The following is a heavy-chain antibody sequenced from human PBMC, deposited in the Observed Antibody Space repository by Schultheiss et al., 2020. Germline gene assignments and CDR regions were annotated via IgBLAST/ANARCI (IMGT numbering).Heavy chain of an antibody. D-gene: IGHD6-13*01. CDR1: GGSISSGGYY. J-gene: IGHJ4*02. V-gene: IGHV4-31*03. Sequence: SETLSLTCTVSGGSISSGGYYWSWIRQHPGKGLEWIGYIYYSGSTYYNPSLKSRVTISVDTSKNQFSLKLSSVTAADTAVYYCASWWYASGWYSGGLFDYWGQGTLVTVSS. CDR2: IYYSGST. CDR3: ASWWYASGWYSGGLFDY.